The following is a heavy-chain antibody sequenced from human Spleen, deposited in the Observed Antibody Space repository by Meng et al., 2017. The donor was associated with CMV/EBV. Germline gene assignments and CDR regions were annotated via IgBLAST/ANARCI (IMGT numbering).Heavy chain of an antibody. CDR2: IYYGEGN. D-gene: IGHD2-2*01. CDR3: ARDVSSPALNWFDP. Sequence: SETLSLTCTVSGGSIITTMYYWAWIRQTPGKGLEWIGSIYYGEGNYYDYNPSLKSRVTLSVDTSKNQFSLKMRSVTAADSALYYCARDVSSPALNWFDPWGQGTVVTVSS. CDR1: GGSIITTMYY. V-gene: IGHV4-39*07. J-gene: IGHJ5*02.